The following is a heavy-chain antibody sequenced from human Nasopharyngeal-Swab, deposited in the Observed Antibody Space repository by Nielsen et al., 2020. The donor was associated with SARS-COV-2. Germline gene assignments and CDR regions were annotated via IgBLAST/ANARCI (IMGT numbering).Heavy chain of an antibody. D-gene: IGHD1-26*01. CDR1: VYNFTTYY. Sequence: SVNVSYKASVYNFTTYYFNWLRQATGQGLEWMGWMNPNSGNTGYAQKFQGRVTMTRNTYIRTAYMELSSLRSEDTAVYYCARGGVGAVGGALDYWGQGTQVTVS. CDR3: ARGGVGAVGGALDY. V-gene: IGHV1-8*01. J-gene: IGHJ4*02. CDR2: MNPNSGNT.